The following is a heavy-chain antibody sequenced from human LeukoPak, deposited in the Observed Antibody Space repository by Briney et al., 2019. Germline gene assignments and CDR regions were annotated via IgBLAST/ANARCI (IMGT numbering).Heavy chain of an antibody. Sequence: PSETLSLTCTVSGGSISSSSYYWGWIRQPPGKGLEWIGSIYYSGSTYYNPSLKSRLTISVDTSKNQFSLKLSSVTAADTAVYYCASRERYRLDYWGQGTLVTVSS. D-gene: IGHD3-16*02. J-gene: IGHJ4*02. CDR2: IYYSGST. V-gene: IGHV4-39*07. CDR1: GGSISSSSYY. CDR3: ASRERYRLDY.